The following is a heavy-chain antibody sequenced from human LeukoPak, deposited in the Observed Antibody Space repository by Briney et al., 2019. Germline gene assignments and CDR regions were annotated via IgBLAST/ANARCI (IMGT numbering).Heavy chain of an antibody. CDR2: ISSSSSYI. Sequence: GGSLRLSCAASGFTFSSYSMNWVRQAPGKGLEWVSSISSSSSYIYYADSVKGRFTISRDNARNSPYLQMNSLRAEDTAVYYCARDAYDILTGYQDYYFDYWGQGTLVTVSS. V-gene: IGHV3-21*01. CDR3: ARDAYDILTGYQDYYFDY. CDR1: GFTFSSYS. J-gene: IGHJ4*02. D-gene: IGHD3-9*01.